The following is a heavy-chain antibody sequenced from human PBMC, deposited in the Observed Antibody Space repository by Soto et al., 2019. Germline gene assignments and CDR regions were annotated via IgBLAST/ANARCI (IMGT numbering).Heavy chain of an antibody. CDR1: GGTFSSYT. Sequence: QVQLVQSGAEVKKPGSSVKVSCKASGGTFSSYTISWVRQAPGQGLEWMGRIIPILGIANYAQKFQGRVTITADKSTSTAYKELSSLRSEDTAVYYCALRRDSFYSSSWYFGGSWGQGTLVTVSS. V-gene: IGHV1-69*02. J-gene: IGHJ4*02. D-gene: IGHD6-13*01. CDR2: IIPILGIA. CDR3: ALRRDSFYSSSWYFGGS.